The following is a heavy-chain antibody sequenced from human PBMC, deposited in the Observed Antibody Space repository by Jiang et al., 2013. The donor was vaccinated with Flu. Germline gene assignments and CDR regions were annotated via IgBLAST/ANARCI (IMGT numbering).Heavy chain of an antibody. CDR1: GGSISSSGYY. V-gene: IGHV4-39*01. Sequence: GPGLVKPSETLSLTCTVSGGSISSSGYYWGWIRQPPGKGLEWIGSFHYSGNTYYNPSLKSRVTISVDTSKNQFSLKLSSVTAADTAVYYCARPEGDYYYYYMDVWGKGTTVTVSS. CDR3: ARPEGDYYYYYMDV. CDR2: FHYSGNT. J-gene: IGHJ6*03.